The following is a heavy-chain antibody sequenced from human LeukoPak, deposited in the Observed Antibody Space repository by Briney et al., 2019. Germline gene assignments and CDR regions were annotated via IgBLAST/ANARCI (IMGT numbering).Heavy chain of an antibody. CDR1: GFTFSSYG. V-gene: IGHV3-23*01. D-gene: IGHD3-22*01. J-gene: IGHJ5*02. Sequence: GGSLRLSCAASGFTFSSYGMSWVRQAPGKGLEWVSVINSSGGSTNYADSVKGRFTISRDNSKNTLYLQMNSLRAEDTAIYYCARWYYYETSGLYYGSFDNWGQGTLVTVSS. CDR3: ARWYYYETSGLYYGSFDN. CDR2: INSSGGST.